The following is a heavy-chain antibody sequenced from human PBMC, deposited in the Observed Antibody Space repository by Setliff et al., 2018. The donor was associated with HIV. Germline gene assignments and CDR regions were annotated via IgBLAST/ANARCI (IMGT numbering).Heavy chain of an antibody. Sequence: SETLSLTCGISGGSFSGFYWAWIRQPPGKGLEWIGEINYSGKTNKNPSLKSRVTISADTSRTQFSLNLISVTAADTAVYYCARATYGSRAGTGLYFDSWGQGALGTVSS. V-gene: IGHV4-34*01. J-gene: IGHJ4*02. D-gene: IGHD6-6*01. CDR3: ARATYGSRAGTGLYFDS. CDR1: GGSFSGFY. CDR2: INYSGKT.